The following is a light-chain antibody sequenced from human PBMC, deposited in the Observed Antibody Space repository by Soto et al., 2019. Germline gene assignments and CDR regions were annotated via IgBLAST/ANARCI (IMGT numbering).Light chain of an antibody. V-gene: IGKV1-5*01. CDR2: DAS. CDR3: QQYNSYSYN. J-gene: IGKJ2*01. CDR1: QSISSW. Sequence: DIQMTQSPSTLSASVGDRVTITCRASQSISSWLAWYQQKPGKAPKLLIYDASSLESGVPSRFSGSGSGTEFTLTISSRQPDDFATYYCQQYNSYSYNFGQGTKV.